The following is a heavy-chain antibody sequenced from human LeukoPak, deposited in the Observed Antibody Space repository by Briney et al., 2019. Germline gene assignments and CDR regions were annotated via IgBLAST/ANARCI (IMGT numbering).Heavy chain of an antibody. J-gene: IGHJ4*02. V-gene: IGHV3-23*01. CDR2: IGGSGSTR. D-gene: IGHD5-18*01. CDR1: GITFSSYA. CDR3: AKEGYSYGSTGGFDY. Sequence: TGGSLRLSCAASGITFSSYAMSWVRQAPGRGLEWVSTIGGSGSTRYYADSVKGRFTTSRDNSKNTLYLQMNSLRAEDTAVYYCAKEGYSYGSTGGFDYWGQGTLVTVSS.